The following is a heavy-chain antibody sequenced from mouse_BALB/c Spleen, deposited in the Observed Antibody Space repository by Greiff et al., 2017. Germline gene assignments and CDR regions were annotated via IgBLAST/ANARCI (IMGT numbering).Heavy chain of an antibody. Sequence: VKLMESGAELVRPGVSVKISCKGSGYTFTDYAMHWVKQSHAKSLEWIGVISTYYGDASYNQKFKGKATMTVDKSSSTAYMELRSLTSEASAVYYCARGSIYACYYHYAMDYWGQGTSVTVSS. CDR1: GYTFTDYA. CDR3: ARGSIYACYYHYAMDY. J-gene: IGHJ4*01. D-gene: IGHD2-3*01. CDR2: ISTYYGDA. V-gene: IGHV1S137*01.